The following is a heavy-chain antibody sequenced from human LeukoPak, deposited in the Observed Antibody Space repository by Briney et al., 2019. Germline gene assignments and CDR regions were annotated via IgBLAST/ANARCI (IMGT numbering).Heavy chain of an antibody. V-gene: IGHV4-59*12. J-gene: IGHJ4*02. Sequence: SETLSLTCTVSGGSISSYYWSWIRQPPGKGLEWIGYIYYSGSTNYNPSLKSRVTISVDKSKNQFSLKLSSVTAADTAVYYCARGGGAAAASWYFDYWGQGTLVTVSS. CDR1: GGSISSYY. D-gene: IGHD6-13*01. CDR2: IYYSGST. CDR3: ARGGGAAAASWYFDY.